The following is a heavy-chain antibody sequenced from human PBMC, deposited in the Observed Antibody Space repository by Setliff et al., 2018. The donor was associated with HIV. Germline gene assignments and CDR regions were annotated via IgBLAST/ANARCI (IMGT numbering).Heavy chain of an antibody. Sequence: LRLSCAASGFTFSSYEMTWVRQAPGKGLEWVAVMSYDGNNKYYADSVKGRFTISRDNSKNTLFLQMNSLRPEDTAVYYCVKDAYSTGKPGISWGQGTQVTVSS. CDR2: MSYDGNNK. CDR1: GFTFSSYE. V-gene: IGHV3-30*04. J-gene: IGHJ4*02. CDR3: VKDAYSTGKPGIS. D-gene: IGHD2-8*02.